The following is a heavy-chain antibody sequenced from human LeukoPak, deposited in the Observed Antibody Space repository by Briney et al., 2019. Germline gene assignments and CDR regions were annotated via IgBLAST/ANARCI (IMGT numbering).Heavy chain of an antibody. J-gene: IGHJ5*02. D-gene: IGHD3-10*01. Sequence: SETLSLTCAVYGGSFSGYYWSWIRQPPGKGLEWIGEIKQIGSTNYNPSLKSRVTISVDTSKNQFSLKLSSVTAADTAVYYCARGHCDWALAMVRGVISWFDPWGEGTLVTVSS. CDR1: GGSFSGYY. V-gene: IGHV4-34*01. CDR2: IKQIGST. CDR3: ARGHCDWALAMVRGVISWFDP.